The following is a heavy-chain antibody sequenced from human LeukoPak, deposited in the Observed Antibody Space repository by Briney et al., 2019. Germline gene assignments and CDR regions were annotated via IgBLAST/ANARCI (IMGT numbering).Heavy chain of an antibody. J-gene: IGHJ4*02. CDR1: GFTFSDYY. Sequence: GRSLRLSCAASGFTFSDYYMTWIRQAPGKGLEWVSYITSSSSYTNYADSVKGRFTISRDNAKKSLYLQMNSLRVEDTAVYYCASGYYSDWGQGTLVTVSS. CDR2: ITSSSSYT. CDR3: ASGYYSD. D-gene: IGHD3-3*01. V-gene: IGHV3-11*03.